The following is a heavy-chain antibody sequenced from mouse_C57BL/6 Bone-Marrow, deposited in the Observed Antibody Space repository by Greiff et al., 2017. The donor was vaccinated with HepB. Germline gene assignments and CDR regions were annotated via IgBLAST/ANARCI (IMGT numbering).Heavy chain of an antibody. CDR3: ARYGHSTGNYYALDY. D-gene: IGHD4-1*02. CDR1: GFTFTDYY. V-gene: IGHV7-3*01. J-gene: IGHJ4*01. Sequence: EVMLVESGGGLVQPGGSLSLSCAASGFTFTDYYMSWVRQPPGKALEWLGFIRNKANGYTTEYSASVKGRFTISRDNSQSILYLQMNALRAEDSATYYCARYGHSTGNYYALDYWGQGTSVTVSS. CDR2: IRNKANGYTT.